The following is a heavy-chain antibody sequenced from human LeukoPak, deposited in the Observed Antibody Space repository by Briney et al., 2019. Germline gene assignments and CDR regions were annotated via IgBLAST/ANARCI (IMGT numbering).Heavy chain of an antibody. J-gene: IGHJ6*03. D-gene: IGHD2-2*01. Sequence: GGSLRLSCAASGFIFSGYSMNWVRQAPGKGLEWVSSISSSSHYIYYADSVKGRFTISRDNAKNSLYLQMNSLRADDTAVYYCARVFSSDCSSTSCYYYYMDVWGIGSTVTDSS. CDR1: GFIFSGYS. V-gene: IGHV3-21*01. CDR2: ISSSSHYI. CDR3: ARVFSSDCSSTSCYYYYMDV.